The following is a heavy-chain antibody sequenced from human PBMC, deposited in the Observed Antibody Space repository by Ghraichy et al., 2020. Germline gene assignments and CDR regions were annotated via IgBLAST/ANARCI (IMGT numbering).Heavy chain of an antibody. CDR1: GGSISSSSYY. Sequence: ESLNISCTVSGGSISSSSYYWGWIRQPPGKGLEWIGSIYYSGSTYYNPSLKSRVTISVDTSKNQFSLKLSSVTAADTAVYYCATIPYYDVQGDSYYAMDVWGQGTTVTVSS. D-gene: IGHD3-10*02. V-gene: IGHV4-39*01. J-gene: IGHJ6*02. CDR3: ATIPYYDVQGDSYYAMDV. CDR2: IYYSGST.